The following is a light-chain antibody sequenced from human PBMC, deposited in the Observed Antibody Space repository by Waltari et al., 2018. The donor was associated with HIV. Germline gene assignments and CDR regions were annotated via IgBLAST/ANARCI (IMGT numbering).Light chain of an antibody. CDR1: SSDVGSYNL. Sequence: QSALTQPASVSGSPGQSITISCTGTSSDVGSYNLVSWYQQHPGKAPKLMIYEVSKRPSGVSNRFFGSKSGNTASLTISGLQAEDEADYYCCSYAGSSTFGVFGGGTKLTVL. CDR2: EVS. J-gene: IGLJ2*01. V-gene: IGLV2-23*02. CDR3: CSYAGSSTFGV.